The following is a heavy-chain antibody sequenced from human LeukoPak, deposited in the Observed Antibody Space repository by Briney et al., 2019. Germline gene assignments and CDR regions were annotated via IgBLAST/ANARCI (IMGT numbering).Heavy chain of an antibody. CDR2: ISSNGGST. Sequence: GGSLRLSCAASGFTFSSYAMHWVRQAPGKGLEYVSAISSNGGSTYYANSVKGRYTISRDNSKNTLYLQMGSLRAEDMAVYYCARGLRYFDWSDPYYYYYGMDVWGQGTTVTVSS. J-gene: IGHJ6*02. CDR1: GFTFSSYA. V-gene: IGHV3-64*01. D-gene: IGHD3-9*01. CDR3: ARGLRYFDWSDPYYYYYGMDV.